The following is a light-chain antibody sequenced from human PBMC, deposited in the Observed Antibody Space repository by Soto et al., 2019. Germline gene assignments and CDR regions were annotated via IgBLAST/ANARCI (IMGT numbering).Light chain of an antibody. CDR2: DVS. CDR3: SSYTSSSTPVV. Sequence: QSALTQPASVSGSPGQSITISCTGTSSDVGGYNYVSWYQQHPGKAPKLMIYDVSNRPSGVSNRFSGSKSGNTASLPISGLQAEDEADYYCSSYTSSSTPVVFGGGTKLTV. V-gene: IGLV2-14*01. CDR1: SSDVGGYNY. J-gene: IGLJ2*01.